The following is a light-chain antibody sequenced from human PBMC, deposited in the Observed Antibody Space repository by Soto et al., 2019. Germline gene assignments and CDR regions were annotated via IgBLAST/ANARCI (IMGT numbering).Light chain of an antibody. CDR2: DVS. J-gene: IGKJ1*01. CDR1: QSVSSNY. V-gene: IGKV3-20*01. Sequence: EIVLTQSPGTLSLSPGERATLSCRSSQSVSSNYLAWYQQKPDQAPRLVIYDVSGRATGIPDRFSGSGSGSYFSLSLSGLVYEDFSVYYCRHYCSSPTFGPGTKVEIK. CDR3: RHYCSSPT.